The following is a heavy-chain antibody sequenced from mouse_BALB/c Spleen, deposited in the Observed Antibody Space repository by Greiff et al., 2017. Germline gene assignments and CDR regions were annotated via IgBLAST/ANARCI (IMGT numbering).Heavy chain of an antibody. CDR3: ARQGIYYGYDWFAY. Sequence: EVKLVESGGGLVKPGGSLKLSCAASGFTFSSYAMSWVRQTPEKRLEWVATISSGGSTYYPDTVKGRFTISRDNAKNTLYLQMSSLKSEDTAMYYCARQGIYYGYDWFAYWGQGTLVTVSA. CDR1: GFTFSSYA. V-gene: IGHV5-6-4*01. J-gene: IGHJ3*01. CDR2: ISSGGST. D-gene: IGHD2-2*01.